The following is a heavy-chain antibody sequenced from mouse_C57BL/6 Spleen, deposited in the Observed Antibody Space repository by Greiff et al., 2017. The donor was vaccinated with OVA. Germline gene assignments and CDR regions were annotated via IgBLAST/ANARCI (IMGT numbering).Heavy chain of an antibody. J-gene: IGHJ3*01. Sequence: QVQLQQPGAELVKPGASVKLSCKASGYTFTSYWMQWVKQRPGQGLEWIGEIDPSDSSTNYNQKFQGKATLTVDPSSSPTYMQLISLISDDAAFYYVARPRYGYDVGAWFAYWGQGTLVTVSA. D-gene: IGHD2-2*01. CDR1: GYTFTSYW. CDR2: IDPSDSST. CDR3: ARPRYGYDVGAWFAY. V-gene: IGHV1-50*01.